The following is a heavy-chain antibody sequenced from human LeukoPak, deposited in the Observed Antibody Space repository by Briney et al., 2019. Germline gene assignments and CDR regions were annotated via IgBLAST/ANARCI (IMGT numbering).Heavy chain of an antibody. D-gene: IGHD1-14*01. CDR3: ARSPAGANYYLDV. CDR1: GFTFSNYE. J-gene: IGHJ6*03. Sequence: GGSLRLSCATSGFTFSNYEMDWVRQAPGKGLEWVSYISSSGSTMYYADSVKGRFTISRDNAKNSLSLQMNSLRAEDTAVYYCARSPAGANYYLDVWGKGTTVTISS. V-gene: IGHV3-48*03. CDR2: ISSSGSTM.